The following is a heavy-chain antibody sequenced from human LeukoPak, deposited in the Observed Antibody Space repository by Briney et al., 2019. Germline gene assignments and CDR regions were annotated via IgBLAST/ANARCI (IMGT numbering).Heavy chain of an antibody. CDR3: ARDRVTLVRGSFDY. CDR2: LSSSGTYT. V-gene: IGHV3-21*01. D-gene: IGHD3-10*01. J-gene: IGHJ4*02. Sequence: GGSLRPSCAASGFTFSSYSMNWVRQAPGKGLEWVSSLSSSGTYTYYADSLKGRFTISRDNAKNSLYLQMNSLRAEDTAVYYCARDRVTLVRGSFDYWGQGTLVTVSS. CDR1: GFTFSSYS.